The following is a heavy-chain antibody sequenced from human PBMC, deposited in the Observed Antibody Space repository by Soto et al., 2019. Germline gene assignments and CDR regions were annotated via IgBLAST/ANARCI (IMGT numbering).Heavy chain of an antibody. Sequence: EAQLVETGGGLIQPGGSLRLSCAASGFTVSSNYMSWVRQAPGKGLEWVSVIYSGGSTYYADSVKGRFTISRDNSKNTLYLQMNGLRAEDTAVYYCAIRLALDAFDIWGQGTMVTVSS. V-gene: IGHV3-53*02. CDR2: IYSGGST. CDR3: AIRLALDAFDI. D-gene: IGHD2-21*01. CDR1: GFTVSSNY. J-gene: IGHJ3*02.